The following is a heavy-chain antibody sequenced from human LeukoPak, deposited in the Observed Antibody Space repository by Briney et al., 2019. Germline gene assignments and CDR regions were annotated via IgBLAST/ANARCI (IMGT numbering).Heavy chain of an antibody. V-gene: IGHV3-7*01. Sequence: GGSLRLSCAASGFTFSSYWMSWVRQAPGKGLEWEANIKQDGSEKYYVDSVKGRFTISRDNAKNSLYLQMNSLRAEDTAVYYCARASYYYYMDVWGKGTTVTVSS. CDR2: IKQDGSEK. CDR3: ARASYYYYMDV. J-gene: IGHJ6*03. CDR1: GFTFSSYW.